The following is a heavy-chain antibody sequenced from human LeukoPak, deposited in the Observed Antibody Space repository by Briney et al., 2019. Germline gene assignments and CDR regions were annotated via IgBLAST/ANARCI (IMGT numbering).Heavy chain of an antibody. D-gene: IGHD1-26*01. CDR1: GFTFSSHV. Sequence: GGSLRLSCVASGFTFSSHVMSWVRQAPGKGLEWVSTISGRGDSTFYADSVKGRFTISRDNSKNTLYLQMSSLRADDTAMYYCAKLILGARSLFDFRGQGILVTVSS. CDR2: ISGRGDST. CDR3: AKLILGARSLFDF. J-gene: IGHJ4*02. V-gene: IGHV3-23*01.